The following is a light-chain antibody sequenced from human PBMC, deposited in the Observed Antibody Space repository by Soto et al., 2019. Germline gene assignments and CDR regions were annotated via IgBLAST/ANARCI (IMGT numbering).Light chain of an antibody. CDR2: EVS. V-gene: IGLV2-8*01. CDR3: SSYAGNNIFYV. Sequence: QSVLAQPPTASESPGQSVTISCAGTSNDVGGYNFVSWYQQHPGKAPKLMIFEVSKRPSGVPDRFSGSKSGNTASLTVSGLQAEDEADYYCSSYAGNNIFYVFGTGTSSPS. CDR1: SNDVGGYNF. J-gene: IGLJ1*01.